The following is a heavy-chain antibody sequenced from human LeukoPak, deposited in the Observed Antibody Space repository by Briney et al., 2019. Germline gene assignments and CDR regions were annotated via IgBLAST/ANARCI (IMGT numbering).Heavy chain of an antibody. D-gene: IGHD6-19*01. CDR1: GITVSNNY. J-gene: IGHJ4*02. Sequence: PGGSLRLSCAAPGITVSNNYMSWVRQAPGKGLEWASIIYGDGRTYYADSVKGRFTISRDNSKNTLYLQMNSLRPEDTAVYYCARVRSDTSGWYHFDYWGQGTLVTVSS. V-gene: IGHV3-53*01. CDR3: ARVRSDTSGWYHFDY. CDR2: IYGDGRT.